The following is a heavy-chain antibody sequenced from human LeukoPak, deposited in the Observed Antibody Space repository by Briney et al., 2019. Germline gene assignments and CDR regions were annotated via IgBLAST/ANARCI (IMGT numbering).Heavy chain of an antibody. CDR2: VSSGFHT. V-gene: IGHV3-13*01. D-gene: IGHD5-18*01. CDR1: GFTLGSHD. Sequence: GGSLRLSCTVSGFTLGSHDMHWVRQSPGQGLEWVAAVSSGFHTFFADSVQGRFTVSREDARNSLYLQMNSLRAGDTAVYYCVREARGYHYTYFDYWGQGTLVTVSS. J-gene: IGHJ4*02. CDR3: VREARGYHYTYFDY.